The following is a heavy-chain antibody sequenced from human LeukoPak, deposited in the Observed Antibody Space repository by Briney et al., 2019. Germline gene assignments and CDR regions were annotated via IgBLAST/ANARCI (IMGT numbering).Heavy chain of an antibody. Sequence: GGSLRLSCAASGFTFSSYWMHWVRQAPGKGLVWVSRINSDGSSTCYADSVKGRFTISRDNSKNTLYLQMNSLRAEDTAVYYCAKDGFKSRLRFLEWLLLGFDYWGQGTLVTVSS. CDR3: AKDGFKSRLRFLEWLLLGFDY. V-gene: IGHV3-74*01. J-gene: IGHJ4*02. CDR2: INSDGSST. D-gene: IGHD3-3*01. CDR1: GFTFSSYW.